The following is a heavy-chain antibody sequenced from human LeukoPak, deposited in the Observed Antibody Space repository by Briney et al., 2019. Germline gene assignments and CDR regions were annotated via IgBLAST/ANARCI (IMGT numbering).Heavy chain of an antibody. D-gene: IGHD6-13*01. J-gene: IGHJ4*02. CDR3: ARDQNTRSSWSDY. Sequence: QAGGSLRLSCEASGFSFSSHWMSWVRQAPGKGLEWVANIKQDGSEKYYVDSVKGRFTISRDNAGNSLYLQMNSLRAEDTAVYYCARDQNTRSSWSDYWGQGTLVTVPS. CDR2: IKQDGSEK. CDR1: GFSFSSHW. V-gene: IGHV3-7*01.